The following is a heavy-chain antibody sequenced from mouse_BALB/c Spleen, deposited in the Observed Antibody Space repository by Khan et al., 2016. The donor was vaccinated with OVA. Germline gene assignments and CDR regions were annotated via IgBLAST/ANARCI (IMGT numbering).Heavy chain of an antibody. Sequence: VQLKESGPELVKPGASVKMSCKASKYTFTDYYMKWLKQSHGKSLEWIGDINPNNGDTFYNQKFKDKATLTVDKSSSTAYMQLNSLTSEDSAVYYCARGLFDVWGAGTTVTVSS. CDR1: KYTFTDYY. J-gene: IGHJ1*01. CDR2: INPNNGDT. CDR3: ARGLFDV. V-gene: IGHV1-26*01.